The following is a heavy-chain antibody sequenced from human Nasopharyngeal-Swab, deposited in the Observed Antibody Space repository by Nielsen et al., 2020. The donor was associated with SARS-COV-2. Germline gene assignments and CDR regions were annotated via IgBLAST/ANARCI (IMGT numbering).Heavy chain of an antibody. D-gene: IGHD2-15*01. J-gene: IGHJ6*03. Sequence: GESLKISCAASGFGVSTNYMSWVRQAPGKGLEWMSVIYPGGSTNYADSVKGRFTISRDYSKNTLYLQMNSLRVEDTAIYYCARGADVYCSGGSRYSEYYYYMDVWGRGTTVTVSS. V-gene: IGHV3-66*01. CDR2: IYPGGST. CDR3: ARGADVYCSGGSRYSEYYYYMDV. CDR1: GFGVSTNY.